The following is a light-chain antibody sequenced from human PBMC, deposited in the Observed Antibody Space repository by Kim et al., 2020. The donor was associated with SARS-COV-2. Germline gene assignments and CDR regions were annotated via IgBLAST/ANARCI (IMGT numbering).Light chain of an antibody. CDR3: AAWDDSLNGQV. CDR1: SSNIGSNT. J-gene: IGLJ3*02. CDR2: SNS. Sequence: GQRVNISCSGSSSNIGSNTVNWYQQLPGTAPKLLIYSNSQRPSGVPDRFSGSKSGTSASLAISGLQSEDEGDYYCAAWDDSLNGQVFGGGTQLTVL. V-gene: IGLV1-44*01.